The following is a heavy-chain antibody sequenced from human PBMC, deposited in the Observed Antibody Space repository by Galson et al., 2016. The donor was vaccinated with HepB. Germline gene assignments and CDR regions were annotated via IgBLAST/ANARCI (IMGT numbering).Heavy chain of an antibody. CDR3: AKDSGRVASV. CDR2: IWYDGINK. CDR1: GFTFSGYG. D-gene: IGHD1-26*01. J-gene: IGHJ4*02. V-gene: IGHV3-33*06. Sequence: SLRLSCAASGFTFSGYGMHWVRQAPGKGPEWVAVIWYDGINKFYGDSVKGRFTISRDNSKNKLYLQMNSLRAEDTAVYYCAKDSGRVASVWGQGTLVTVSS.